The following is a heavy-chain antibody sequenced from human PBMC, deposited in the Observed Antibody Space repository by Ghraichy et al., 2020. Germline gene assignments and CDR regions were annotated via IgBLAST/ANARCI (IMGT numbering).Heavy chain of an antibody. CDR3: AKAVPFSYDSSGYYNRHFDC. CDR1: GITFSSHA. V-gene: IGHV3-23*01. Sequence: GGSLRLSCAASGITFSSHAMSWVRQAPGKGLEWVSAICGGGGSTYYADSVKGRFSISRDNIKNTLFLQMNSLRGEDTAIYYCAKAVPFSYDSSGYYNRHFDCWGQGTLVTVSS. J-gene: IGHJ4*02. D-gene: IGHD3-22*01. CDR2: ICGGGGST.